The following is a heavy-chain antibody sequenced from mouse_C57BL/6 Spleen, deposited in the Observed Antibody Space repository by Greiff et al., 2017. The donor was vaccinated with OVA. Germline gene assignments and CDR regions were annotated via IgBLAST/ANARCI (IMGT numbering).Heavy chain of an antibody. CDR3: ARGYAMDY. J-gene: IGHJ4*01. V-gene: IGHV5-17*01. CDR1: GFTFSDYG. Sequence: EVKLVESGGGLVKPGGSLKLSCAASGFTFSDYGMHWVRQAPEKGLEWVAYISSGSSTIYYADTVKGRFTISRDNAKNTLFLQLTSLGAEDTAMYYCARGYAMDYWGQGTSVTVSS. CDR2: ISSGSSTI.